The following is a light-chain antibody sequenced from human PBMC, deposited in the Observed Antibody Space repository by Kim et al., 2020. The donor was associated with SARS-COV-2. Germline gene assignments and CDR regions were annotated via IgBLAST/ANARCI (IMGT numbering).Light chain of an antibody. CDR1: QSIANY. Sequence: SPVESAALSCRASQSIANYLAWYQQKPGQAPRLLIYDASNRAAGIPARFSGSGSGTDFTLTISSLEPEDFALYYCQQRVTWPPITFGQGTRLEIK. J-gene: IGKJ5*01. CDR2: DAS. V-gene: IGKV3-11*01. CDR3: QQRVTWPPIT.